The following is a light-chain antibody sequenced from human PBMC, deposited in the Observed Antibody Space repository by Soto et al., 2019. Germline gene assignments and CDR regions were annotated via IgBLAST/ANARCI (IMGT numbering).Light chain of an antibody. J-gene: IGKJ5*01. V-gene: IGKV3-20*01. Sequence: IVLTQSPGTLSLSPGERATLSCRASQPITSRYLAWYQHQPGQAPRLLIYRTFARAPGIPDRFSGGGSGNNFTPPPRKLGGENFEGYSFKQLEPSPPPLGQGKRLEIK. CDR1: QPITSRY. CDR3: KQLEPSPPP. CDR2: RTF.